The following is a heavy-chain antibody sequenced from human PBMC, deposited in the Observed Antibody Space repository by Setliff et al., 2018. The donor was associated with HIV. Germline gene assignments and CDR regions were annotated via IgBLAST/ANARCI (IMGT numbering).Heavy chain of an antibody. CDR3: AKDLRIEEGYCSRTSCYEGYYFDF. V-gene: IGHV3-21*01. D-gene: IGHD2-2*01. CDR1: GFTFSSYS. Sequence: PGGSLRLSCAASGFTFSSYSMNWVRQAPGKGLEWVSSISSSGSYIYYAVSVKGRFTISRDNAKNSLYLQMNSLRAEDTAVYYCAKDLRIEEGYCSRTSCYEGYYFDFWGQGTLVTVSS. J-gene: IGHJ4*02. CDR2: ISSSGSYI.